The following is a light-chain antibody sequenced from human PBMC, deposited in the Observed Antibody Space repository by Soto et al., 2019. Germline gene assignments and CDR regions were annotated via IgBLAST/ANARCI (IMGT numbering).Light chain of an antibody. CDR2: GTS. CDR3: QQYNDGIA. J-gene: IGKJ4*01. CDR1: QSVNYN. Sequence: VMTQSPDIVSVSPGERATLSCRASQSVNYNLACYQQKPGQAPRLLISGTSTRTAGIPARFSGDRSGTDFTLTISSLQSEDLGVYYCQQYNDGIAFGGGTKVEIK. V-gene: IGKV3-15*01.